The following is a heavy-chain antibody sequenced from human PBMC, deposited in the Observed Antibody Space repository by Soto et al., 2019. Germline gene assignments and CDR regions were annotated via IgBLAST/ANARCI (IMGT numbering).Heavy chain of an antibody. CDR1: GFTVSSVY. CDR2: ITSGGST. D-gene: IGHD3-3*01. CDR3: ARVILGGAYDFWH. V-gene: IGHV3-66*01. Sequence: EVQLVESGGGLVQPGGSLRLSCAASGFTVSSVYMTWVRQAPGKGLEWVSVITSGGSTYYADSVRGRFTISRDNSKNTLYLQMNSLRAEDTAVYYCARVILGGAYDFWHGGQGTLVTVSS. J-gene: IGHJ4*02.